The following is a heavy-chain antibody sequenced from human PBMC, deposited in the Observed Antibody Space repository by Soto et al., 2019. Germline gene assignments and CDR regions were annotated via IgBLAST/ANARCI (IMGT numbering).Heavy chain of an antibody. V-gene: IGHV4-34*01. Sequence: SETLSLTCAVYGGSFSGYYWSWIRQPPGKGLEWIGEINHSGSTNYNPSLKSRVTISVDTSKNQFSLKLSSVTAADTAVYYCQGRRQLVGGRYFDYWGQGTLVTVSS. CDR3: QGRRQLVGGRYFDY. J-gene: IGHJ4*03. CDR2: INHSGST. CDR1: GGSFSGYY. D-gene: IGHD6-6*01.